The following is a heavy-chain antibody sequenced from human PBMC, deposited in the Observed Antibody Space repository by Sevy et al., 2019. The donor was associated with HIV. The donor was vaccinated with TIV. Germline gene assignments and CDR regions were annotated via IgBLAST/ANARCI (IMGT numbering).Heavy chain of an antibody. J-gene: IGHJ3*02. V-gene: IGHV3-74*01. Sequence: GGSLRLSCGASGFTFGSYWMHWVRQVPGKGLEWVSRISDDGRSTTYADSVRGRFTLSRDNAKNTLYLQMNGLGADDTAVYYCARDSVTVSGIVLYALDIWGQGTMVTVSS. CDR2: ISDDGRST. D-gene: IGHD3-3*01. CDR3: ARDSVTVSGIVLYALDI. CDR1: GFTFGSYW.